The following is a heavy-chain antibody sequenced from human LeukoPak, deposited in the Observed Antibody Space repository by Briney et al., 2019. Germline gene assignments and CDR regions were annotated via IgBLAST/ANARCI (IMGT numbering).Heavy chain of an antibody. CDR1: GFTFSSYW. Sequence: GGSLRLSCAVSGFTFSSYWMHWVRQAPGKGLVWVSRIHSDGNSTSYADSVKGRFTISRDNAKNTLYLQMGSLRAEDTAVYYCARGNYYGMDVWGQGTAVTVSS. D-gene: IGHD3-10*01. J-gene: IGHJ6*02. CDR2: IHSDGNST. CDR3: ARGNYYGMDV. V-gene: IGHV3-74*01.